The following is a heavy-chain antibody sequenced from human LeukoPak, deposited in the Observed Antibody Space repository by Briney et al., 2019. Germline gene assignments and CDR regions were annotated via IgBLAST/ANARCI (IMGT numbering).Heavy chain of an antibody. V-gene: IGHV3-30*04. Sequence: GGSLRLSCAASGFTFNVYFMHWVRQAPGKGLEWVAVMSYDENTKYYADSVKGRFTISRDNSKNTLYLQMNSLRAEDTAVYYCAMGATSWSGYSFPKIFQHWGRGTLVTVSS. CDR3: AMGATSWSGYSFPKIFQH. D-gene: IGHD3-3*01. CDR2: MSYDENTK. J-gene: IGHJ1*01. CDR1: GFTFNVYF.